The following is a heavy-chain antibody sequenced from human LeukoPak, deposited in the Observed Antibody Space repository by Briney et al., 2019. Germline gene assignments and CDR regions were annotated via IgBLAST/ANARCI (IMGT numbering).Heavy chain of an antibody. D-gene: IGHD6-13*01. V-gene: IGHV3-66*04. CDR1: GFTVSSNY. Sequence: PGGSLRLSCAASGFTVSSNYMSWVRQAPGKGLEWVSVIYSGGSTYYADSVKGRFTISRDNSKNTLYLQMNSLRAEDTAVYYCASQYGSSWFRAEYFQHWGQGTLVTVSS. CDR2: IYSGGST. CDR3: ASQYGSSWFRAEYFQH. J-gene: IGHJ1*01.